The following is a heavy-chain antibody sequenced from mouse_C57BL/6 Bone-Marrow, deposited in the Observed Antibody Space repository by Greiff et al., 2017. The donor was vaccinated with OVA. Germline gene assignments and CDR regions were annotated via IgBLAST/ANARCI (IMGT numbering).Heavy chain of an antibody. CDR1: GFNIKNTY. Sequence: EVQLQQSVAELVRPGASVKLSCTASGFNIKNTYMHWVKQRPEQGLEWIGRIDPANGNTKYAPKFQGKATITADTSSNTAYLQLSSLTSEDTAIDYCARGPYGYDGAHYFDYWGQGTTLTVSA. CDR3: ARGPYGYDGAHYFDY. D-gene: IGHD2-2*01. J-gene: IGHJ2*01. CDR2: IDPANGNT. V-gene: IGHV14-3*01.